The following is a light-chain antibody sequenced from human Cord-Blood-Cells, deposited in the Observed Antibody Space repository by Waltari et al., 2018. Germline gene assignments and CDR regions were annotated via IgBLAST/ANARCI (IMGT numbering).Light chain of an antibody. CDR1: QSVSSY. V-gene: IGKV3-11*01. CDR2: DAA. CDR3: QQRSNWYS. Sequence: IVLTQSPATLSLSPGVRATLSCRASQSVSSYLAWYQQKPGQAPRLLIYDAANRATGIPARFSGSGSVTDFTLTISSLEPEDFAVYYCQQRSNWYSFGQGTKLEIK. J-gene: IGKJ2*03.